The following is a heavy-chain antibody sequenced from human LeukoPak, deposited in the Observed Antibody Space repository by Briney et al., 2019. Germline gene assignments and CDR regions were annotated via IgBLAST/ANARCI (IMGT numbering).Heavy chain of an antibody. Sequence: GASVKVSCKASGYTFTGYYMHWVRQAPGQGLEWMGWINPNSGGTNYAQKFQDRVTMTRDTSISTAYMELSRLRSNDTAVYYCARDKYDSSGYHGLYNWFDPWGQGTLVTVSS. CDR3: ARDKYDSSGYHGLYNWFDP. V-gene: IGHV1-2*02. D-gene: IGHD3-22*01. CDR2: INPNSGGT. CDR1: GYTFTGYY. J-gene: IGHJ5*02.